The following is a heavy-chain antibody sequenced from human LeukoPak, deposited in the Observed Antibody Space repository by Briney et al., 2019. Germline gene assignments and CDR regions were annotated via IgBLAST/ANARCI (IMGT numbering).Heavy chain of an antibody. Sequence: PGGSLRLSCAASGFTFSSYEMNWVRQAPGKGLEWVSYISSSGSTIYYADSVKGRFTISRDNSKNTLYLRMNSLTAEDTAVYYCAKDRSYHYFDYWGQGTLVTVSS. D-gene: IGHD5-18*01. CDR2: ISSSGSTI. CDR1: GFTFSSYE. J-gene: IGHJ4*02. V-gene: IGHV3-48*03. CDR3: AKDRSYHYFDY.